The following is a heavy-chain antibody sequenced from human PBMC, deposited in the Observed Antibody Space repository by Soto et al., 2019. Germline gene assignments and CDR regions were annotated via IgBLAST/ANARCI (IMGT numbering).Heavy chain of an antibody. D-gene: IGHD1-26*01. CDR2: ISWNSGTK. CDR1: GLTFDDYA. CDR3: VKDSTISGARWFDP. J-gene: IGHJ5*02. V-gene: IGHV3-9*01. Sequence: GGSLRLSCAASGLTFDDYAMHWVRQAPGKGLEWVSGISWNSGTKDYADSVKGRFTISRDNAKNCLYLQMNSLGVEDTALSYCVKDSTISGARWFDPWGQGTLVTVSS.